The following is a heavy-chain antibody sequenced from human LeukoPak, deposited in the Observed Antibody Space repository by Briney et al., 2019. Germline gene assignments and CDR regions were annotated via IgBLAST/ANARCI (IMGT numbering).Heavy chain of an antibody. Sequence: GGSLRLSCAASGFTFSTYWMTWVRQAPGKGLEWVANIKEDGSDKYYVDSVKGRFTISRDNAKNSLYLQMNNLRAEDTAVYYCARGIAAGTWGQGTLVTVSS. CDR2: IKEDGSDK. D-gene: IGHD6-13*01. V-gene: IGHV3-7*01. J-gene: IGHJ5*02. CDR1: GFTFSTYW. CDR3: ARGIAAGT.